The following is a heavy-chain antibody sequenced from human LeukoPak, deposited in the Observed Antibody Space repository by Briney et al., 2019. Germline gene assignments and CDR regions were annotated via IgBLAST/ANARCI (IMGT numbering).Heavy chain of an antibody. D-gene: IGHD3-22*01. V-gene: IGHV1-3*01. CDR2: INAGNGNT. CDR3: ARNDYYDSSGNFDY. J-gene: IGHJ4*02. Sequence: ASVKVSCKASGYTFTSYAMHWVRQAPGQRLEWMGWINAGNGNTKYSQKFQGRVTMTRDTSTSTVYMELSSLRSEDTAVYYCARNDYYDSSGNFDYWGQGTLVTVSS. CDR1: GYTFTSYA.